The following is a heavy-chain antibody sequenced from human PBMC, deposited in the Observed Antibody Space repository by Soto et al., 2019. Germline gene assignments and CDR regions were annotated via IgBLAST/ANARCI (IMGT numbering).Heavy chain of an antibody. CDR1: GFIVTSNY. CDR3: AKKPPSSIQGWAFGMDV. D-gene: IGHD1-26*01. CDR2: TFTGGST. J-gene: IGHJ6*02. V-gene: IGHV3-53*02. Sequence: EVQLVETGGGLIQPGGSLRLSCLASGFIVTSNYMIWVRQPPGKGLEWVSTTFTGGSTHYSDSVKGRFSVSRDNSKNTVYLQMNNLRVEDTAIYYCAKKPPSSIQGWAFGMDVWGQGTTVSVSS.